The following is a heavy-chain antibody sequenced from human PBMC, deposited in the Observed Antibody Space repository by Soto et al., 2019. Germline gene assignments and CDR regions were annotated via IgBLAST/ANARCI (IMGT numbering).Heavy chain of an antibody. J-gene: IGHJ5*02. CDR3: ARAPGYSSSPTNWFDP. D-gene: IGHD6-6*01. V-gene: IGHV4-34*01. CDR2: INHSGST. CDR1: GGSFSGYY. Sequence: SETLSLTCAVYGGSFSGYYWSWIRQPPGKGLGWIGEINHSGSTNYNPSLKSRVTISVDTSKNQFSLKLSSVTAADTAVYYCARAPGYSSSPTNWFDPWGQGTLVTVSS.